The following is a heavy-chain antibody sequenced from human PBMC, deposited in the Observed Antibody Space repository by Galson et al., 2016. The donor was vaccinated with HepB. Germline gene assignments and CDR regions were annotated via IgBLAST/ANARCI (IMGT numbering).Heavy chain of an antibody. J-gene: IGHJ6*02. Sequence: SLRLSCAASGFTFTSYAMHWVRQAPGKGLEWVAVISYDGSHKYYADSVKGRFTISRDNSKNTLYLQMNSLRADDTAMYYCARVGARWEPYYYYYGMDVWGQGTTVTVSS. CDR1: GFTFTSYA. V-gene: IGHV3-30*04. CDR3: ARVGARWEPYYYYYGMDV. D-gene: IGHD1-26*01. CDR2: ISYDGSHK.